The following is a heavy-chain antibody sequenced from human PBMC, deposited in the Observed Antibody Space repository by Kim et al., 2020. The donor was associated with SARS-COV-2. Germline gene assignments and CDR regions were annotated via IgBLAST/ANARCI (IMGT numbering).Heavy chain of an antibody. V-gene: IGHV4-4*02. D-gene: IGHD4-4*01. Sequence: SETLSRTCAVSGGSISSSNWWSWVRQPPGKGLEWIGEIYHSGSTNYNPSLKSRVTISVDKSNNQFSLKLSSVTAADTAVYYCVRKDDSTDYTFANWGQGTLVTVSS. CDR1: GGSISSSNW. CDR2: IYHSGST. CDR3: VRKDDSTDYTFAN. J-gene: IGHJ4*02.